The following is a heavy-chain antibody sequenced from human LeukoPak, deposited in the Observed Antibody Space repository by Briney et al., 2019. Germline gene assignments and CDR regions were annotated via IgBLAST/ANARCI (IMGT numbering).Heavy chain of an antibody. CDR2: ISWNSGSI. Sequence: GRSLRLSCAASGFTFDDDAMHWFRQAPAKGLEWVSGISWNSGSIGYADSVKGRFTISRDNAKNSLYLQTNSLRAEDMALYYCAKGGVVVVAATYFDYWGQGTLVTVSS. CDR1: GFTFDDDA. D-gene: IGHD2-15*01. CDR3: AKGGVVVVAATYFDY. J-gene: IGHJ4*02. V-gene: IGHV3-9*03.